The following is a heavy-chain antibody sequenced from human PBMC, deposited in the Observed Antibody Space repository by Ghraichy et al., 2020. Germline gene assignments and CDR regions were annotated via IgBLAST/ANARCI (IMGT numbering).Heavy chain of an antibody. V-gene: IGHV3-7*03. Sequence: GGSLRLSCAASGFTFSSYWMSWVRQAPGKGLEWVANIKQDGSEKYYVDSVKGRFTISRDNAKNSLYLQMNSLRAEDTAVYYCARDLFVPGVARGYYYDPIPPAFDIWGQGTMVTVSS. CDR1: GFTFSSYW. J-gene: IGHJ3*02. CDR3: ARDLFVPGVARGYYYDPIPPAFDI. CDR2: IKQDGSEK. D-gene: IGHD3-22*01.